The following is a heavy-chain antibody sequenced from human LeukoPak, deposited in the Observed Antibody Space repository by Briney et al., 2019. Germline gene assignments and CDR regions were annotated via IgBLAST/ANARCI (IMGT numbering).Heavy chain of an antibody. D-gene: IGHD5-18*01. CDR2: INHSGST. V-gene: IGHV4-34*01. Sequence: PSETLSLTCAVYGGSFSGYYWSWIRQPPGKGLEWIGEINHSGSTNYNTSLKSRVTISVEPSTNQSSLKLSSWTAADTPVIYGGGGGGYSYGYAFGGWGQGTLVTVAS. J-gene: IGHJ4*02. CDR1: GGSFSGYY. CDR3: GGGGGYSYGYAFGG.